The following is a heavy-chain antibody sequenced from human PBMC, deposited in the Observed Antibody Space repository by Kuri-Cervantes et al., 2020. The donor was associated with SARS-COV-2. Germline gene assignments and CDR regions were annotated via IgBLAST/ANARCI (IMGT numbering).Heavy chain of an antibody. CDR3: TTLIDY. CDR2: ISYDGSNK. J-gene: IGHJ4*02. CDR1: GFTFGDYA. Sequence: GGSLRLSCTASGFTFGDYAMSWVRQAPGKGLEWVAVISYDGSNKYYADSVKGRFTISRDNSKNTLYLQMNSLKTEDAAVYYCTTLIDYWGQGALVTVSS. V-gene: IGHV3-30-3*01.